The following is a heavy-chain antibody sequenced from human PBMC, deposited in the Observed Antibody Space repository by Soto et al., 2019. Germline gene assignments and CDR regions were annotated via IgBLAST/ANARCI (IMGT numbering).Heavy chain of an antibody. Sequence: SETLSLTCTVSGGSISDGYYWSWIRQHPGKGLEWIGSISYSGSTSYNPSLKSRLTISVDRSKSQFSLNLSSVTAADTAVYYCARRDRSGYSYWLDTWGQGTLVTGSS. D-gene: IGHD3-22*01. CDR2: ISYSGST. J-gene: IGHJ5*02. CDR3: ARRDRSGYSYWLDT. CDR1: GGSISDGYY. V-gene: IGHV4-31*03.